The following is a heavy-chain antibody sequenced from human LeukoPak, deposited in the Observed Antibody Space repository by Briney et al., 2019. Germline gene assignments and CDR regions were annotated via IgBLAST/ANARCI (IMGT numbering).Heavy chain of an antibody. Sequence: SETLSLTCAVYGGSFSGYYWSWIRQPPGKGLEWIGEINHSGSTNYNPSLKSRVTISVDTSKNQFSLKLSSVTAADTAAYYCARGPVGARDFDYWGQGTLVTVSS. J-gene: IGHJ4*02. V-gene: IGHV4-34*01. D-gene: IGHD1-26*01. CDR3: ARGPVGARDFDY. CDR1: GGSFSGYY. CDR2: INHSGST.